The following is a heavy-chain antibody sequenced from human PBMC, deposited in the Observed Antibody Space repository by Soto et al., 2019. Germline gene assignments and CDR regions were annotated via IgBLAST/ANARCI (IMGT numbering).Heavy chain of an antibody. Sequence: PSETLSLTCAVYGGSFSCYYWSWIRQPPGKGLGWIGEINHSGSTNYNPSLKSRVTISVDTSKNQFSLKLSSVTAADTAVYYCARGSRGSDIVVVPAAKSAFDIWGQGTMVTVSS. J-gene: IGHJ3*02. V-gene: IGHV4-34*01. CDR3: ARGSRGSDIVVVPAAKSAFDI. CDR1: GGSFSCYY. D-gene: IGHD2-2*01. CDR2: INHSGST.